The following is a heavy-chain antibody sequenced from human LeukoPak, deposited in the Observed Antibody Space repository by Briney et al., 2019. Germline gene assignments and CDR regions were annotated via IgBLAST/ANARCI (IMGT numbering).Heavy chain of an antibody. Sequence: GAPVKVSCKASGYTFTSNGISWVRQVPGQGLEWMGWISAYNGNTNYAQKFQGRVTMTTDTSTSTANMELRSLRSDDTAVYYCAREQQWLDPARHGFDYWGQGTLVTVSS. V-gene: IGHV1-18*01. CDR1: GYTFTSNG. CDR3: AREQQWLDPARHGFDY. D-gene: IGHD6-19*01. J-gene: IGHJ4*02. CDR2: ISAYNGNT.